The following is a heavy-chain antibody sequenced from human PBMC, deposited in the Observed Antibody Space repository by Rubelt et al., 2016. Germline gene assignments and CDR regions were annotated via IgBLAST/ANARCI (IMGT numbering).Heavy chain of an antibody. Sequence: QVQLVQSGAEVKKPGASVKVSCKVSGYTLTELSMHWVRQAPGKGLAWMGGFDPEDGETIFAQMFQGRVTMTEDTSTDTAYMELSSLRSEDTAVYYCATRSIQLWVPDYWGQGTLVTVSS. CDR2: FDPEDGET. J-gene: IGHJ4*02. CDR1: GYTLTELS. V-gene: IGHV1-24*01. CDR3: ATRSIQLWVPDY. D-gene: IGHD5-18*01.